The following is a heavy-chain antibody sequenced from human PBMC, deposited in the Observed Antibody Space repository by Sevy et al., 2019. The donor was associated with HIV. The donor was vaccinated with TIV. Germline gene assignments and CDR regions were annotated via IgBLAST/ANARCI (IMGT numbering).Heavy chain of an antibody. D-gene: IGHD2-2*02. CDR2: IYTSGST. CDR3: ARVFCSSTSCYTGGWFDP. Sequence: SETLSLTCTVSGGSISSYYWSWIRQPAGKGLEWIGRIYTSGSTNYNPSLKSRVTMSVDTSKNQFSLKLSSVTAADTAVYYWARVFCSSTSCYTGGWFDPWGQGTLVTVSS. J-gene: IGHJ5*02. V-gene: IGHV4-4*07. CDR1: GGSISSYY.